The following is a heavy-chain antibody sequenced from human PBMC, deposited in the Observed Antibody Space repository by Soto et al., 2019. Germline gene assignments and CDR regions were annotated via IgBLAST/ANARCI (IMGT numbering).Heavy chain of an antibody. CDR2: ISYDGSNK. V-gene: IGHV3-30*18. Sequence: GGSLRLSCAASGFTFSSYGMHWVRQAPGKGLEWVAVISYDGSNKYYADSVKGRFTISRDNSKNTLYLQMNSLRAEDTAVYYCAKDEGIVVPRYGMDVWGQGTTVTVSS. CDR1: GFTFSSYG. CDR3: AKDEGIVVPRYGMDV. J-gene: IGHJ6*02. D-gene: IGHD2-15*01.